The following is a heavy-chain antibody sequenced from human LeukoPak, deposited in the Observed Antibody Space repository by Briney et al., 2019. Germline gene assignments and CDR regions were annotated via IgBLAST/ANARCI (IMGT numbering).Heavy chain of an antibody. D-gene: IGHD2-21*02. CDR2: IYHSGST. CDR3: AGAHCGGDCYSGRAFDI. J-gene: IGHJ3*02. Sequence: SETLSLTCAVSGGSISSSNWWSWVRQPPGKGPEWIGEIYHSGSTNYNPSLKSRVTISVDKSKNQFSLKLNSVTAADTAVYYCAGAHCGGDCYSGRAFDIWGQGTMVTVSS. CDR1: GGSISSSNW. V-gene: IGHV4-4*02.